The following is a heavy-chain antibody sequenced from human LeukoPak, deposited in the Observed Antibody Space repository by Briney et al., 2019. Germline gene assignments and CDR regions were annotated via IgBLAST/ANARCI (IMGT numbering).Heavy chain of an antibody. CDR2: INGGGGVA. Sequence: PGGSLRLSCAASGFTFKTYALSWIRQAPGKGLEWVSVINGGGGVAYYADSVKGRFTISRDNSKNTLYLQMNSLRVEDTAVYYCARDKRSGWYGSDAFDIWGQGTMVTVSS. J-gene: IGHJ3*02. D-gene: IGHD6-19*01. V-gene: IGHV3-23*01. CDR3: ARDKRSGWYGSDAFDI. CDR1: GFTFKTYA.